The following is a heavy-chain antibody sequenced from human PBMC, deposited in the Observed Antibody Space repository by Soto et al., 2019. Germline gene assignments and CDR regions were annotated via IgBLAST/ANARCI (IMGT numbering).Heavy chain of an antibody. D-gene: IGHD3-22*01. CDR1: VGSISSGGYC. V-gene: IGHV4-31*02. CDR2: IYFSGTT. CDR3: ARRDRSGFSYWLDA. J-gene: IGHJ5*02. Sequence: SENLSLTCTFSVGSISSGGYCWSWIRQHPGKGLEWIGTIYFSGTTYYNPSLKSRVTISVDTSKSQFSLKLSSVTAADTAVYYCARRDRSGFSYWLDAWGQGTLVTVS.